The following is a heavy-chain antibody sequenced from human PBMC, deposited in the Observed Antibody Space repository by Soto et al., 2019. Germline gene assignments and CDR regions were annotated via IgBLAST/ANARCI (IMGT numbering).Heavy chain of an antibody. D-gene: IGHD3-3*02. CDR2: INPYNGDP. Sequence: QVQLEQSGAEVKKPGASVKVSCKTPGYPFTDYALTWVRQAPGHGLAWMGWINPYNGDPNSARTFQGRVTMTIDTSTTTAYVEVRWLRSAYTAVYYCARSVIIFGGPRRRHYGGQGPLVTVSS. J-gene: IGHJ4*02. CDR1: GYPFTDYA. V-gene: IGHV1-18*04. CDR3: ARSVIIFGGPRRRHY.